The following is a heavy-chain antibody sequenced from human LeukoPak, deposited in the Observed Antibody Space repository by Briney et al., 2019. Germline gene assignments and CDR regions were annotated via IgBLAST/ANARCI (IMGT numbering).Heavy chain of an antibody. V-gene: IGHV1-69*13. J-gene: IGHJ4*02. Sequence: SVKVSCKASGGTFSSYAISWVRQAPGQGLEWMGGIIPIFGTANYAQKFQGRVTITADESTSTAYMELSSLRSEDTAVYCCARSRSRLGEDAFDYWGQGTLVTVSS. D-gene: IGHD4-17*01. CDR3: ARSRSRLGEDAFDY. CDR2: IIPIFGTA. CDR1: GGTFSSYA.